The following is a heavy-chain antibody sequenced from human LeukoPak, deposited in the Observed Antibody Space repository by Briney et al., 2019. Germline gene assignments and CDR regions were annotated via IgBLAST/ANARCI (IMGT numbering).Heavy chain of an antibody. CDR3: ANPRYSSGWYPFDY. V-gene: IGHV3-30*18. D-gene: IGHD6-19*01. J-gene: IGHJ4*02. Sequence: GGSLRLSCAASGFTFSSYGMHWVRQAPGKGLEGVAVISYDGSNKYYADSVKGRFTISRDNSKNTLYLQMNSLRAEDTAVYYCANPRYSSGWYPFDYWGQGTLVTVSS. CDR1: GFTFSSYG. CDR2: ISYDGSNK.